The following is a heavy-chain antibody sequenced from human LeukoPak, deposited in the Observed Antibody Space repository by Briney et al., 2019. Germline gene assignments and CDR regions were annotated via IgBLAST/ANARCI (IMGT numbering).Heavy chain of an antibody. CDR3: ARAPSDGTEVHNWFDP. D-gene: IGHD3-10*01. Sequence: SVKVSCKASGGTFSSYAISWVRQAPGQGLEWMGGIIPIFGTANYAQKFQGRVTITADESTSTAYMELSSLRSEDTAVYYCARAPSDGTEVHNWFDPWGQGTLVTVSS. V-gene: IGHV1-69*13. CDR1: GGTFSSYA. J-gene: IGHJ5*02. CDR2: IIPIFGTA.